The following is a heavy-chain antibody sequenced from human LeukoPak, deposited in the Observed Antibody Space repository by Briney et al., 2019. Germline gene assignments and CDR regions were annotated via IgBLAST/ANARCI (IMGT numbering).Heavy chain of an antibody. D-gene: IGHD3-10*01. CDR2: IYYSGST. J-gene: IGHJ4*02. CDR3: ARGVRGVYYFDY. V-gene: IGHV4-39*07. CDR1: GGSISSSSYY. Sequence: PSETLSLTCTVSGGSISSSSYYWGWIRQPPGKGLEWIGSIYYSGSTYYNPSLKSRVTISVDTSKNQFSLKLSSVTAADTAVYYCARGVRGVYYFDYWGQGTLVTVSS.